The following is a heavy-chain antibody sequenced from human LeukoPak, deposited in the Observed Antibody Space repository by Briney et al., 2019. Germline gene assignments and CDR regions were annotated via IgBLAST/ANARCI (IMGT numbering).Heavy chain of an antibody. CDR1: GFTFSHYA. Sequence: GGSLRLSCAVSGFTFSHYAMSWVRQAPGRGLEWVGSLTNSGDATYYADSVKGGLTISRDNSKSTLYVKISGLRDEDTAVYYCARGYSHNSGGWLDPWGQGTLVTVSS. J-gene: IGHJ5*02. CDR3: ARGYSHNSGGWLDP. D-gene: IGHD5-12*01. V-gene: IGHV3-23*01. CDR2: LTNSGDAT.